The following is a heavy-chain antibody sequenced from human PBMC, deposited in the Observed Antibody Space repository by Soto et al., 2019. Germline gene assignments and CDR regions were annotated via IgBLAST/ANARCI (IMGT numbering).Heavy chain of an antibody. Sequence: QVQLVESGGDLVRPGGSLRLSCAASGFTFSDHYMSWIRQAPGKGLEWVSCISGGGSGIYYADSVKGRFSISRDNAKNALDLQMNSLRDDGTAVYYCGRAGRAAAGSWYFDLWGRGTLVTVSS. CDR1: GFTFSDHY. D-gene: IGHD6-13*01. J-gene: IGHJ2*01. CDR2: ISGGGSGI. V-gene: IGHV3-11*01. CDR3: GRAGRAAAGSWYFDL.